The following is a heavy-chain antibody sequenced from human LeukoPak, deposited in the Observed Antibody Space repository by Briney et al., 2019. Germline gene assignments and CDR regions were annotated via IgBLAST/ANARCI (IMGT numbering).Heavy chain of an antibody. D-gene: IGHD4-17*01. Sequence: QPGGSLRLSCAASGFTFSSYAMSWVRQAPGKGLEWVSAISGSGGSKYYADSVKGRFTISRDNSKNTLYLQMNSLRAEDTAVYYCAKDPAHDYGYNWSDSWGQGTLVTVSS. CDR3: AKDPAHDYGYNWSDS. CDR1: GFTFSSYA. CDR2: ISGSGGSK. V-gene: IGHV3-23*01. J-gene: IGHJ5*01.